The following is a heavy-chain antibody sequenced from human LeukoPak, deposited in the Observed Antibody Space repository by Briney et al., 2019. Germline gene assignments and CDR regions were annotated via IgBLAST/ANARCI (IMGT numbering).Heavy chain of an antibody. J-gene: IGHJ4*02. Sequence: GASVKVSCKASGYTFTSYGISWVRQAPGQGLEWMGWINPNINGTNYAQKFQGRVTMTGDRSISTAYMELSRLRSDDTAVYYCARERTPGSGYGVDYWGQGTVVTVSS. CDR2: INPNINGT. V-gene: IGHV1-2*02. CDR1: GYTFTSYG. D-gene: IGHD6-25*01. CDR3: ARERTPGSGYGVDY.